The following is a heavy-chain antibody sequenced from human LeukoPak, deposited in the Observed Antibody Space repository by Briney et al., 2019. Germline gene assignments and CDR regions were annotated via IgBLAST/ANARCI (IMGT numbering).Heavy chain of an antibody. D-gene: IGHD3-22*01. CDR2: MYYSGST. J-gene: IGHJ4*02. Sequence: PSETLSLTCTVSGGSITGSSYYWGWIRQPPGKGLEWIGSMYYSGSTYNNPSLKSRLTISVDTSKNQFSLKLTSVTAADTAVYYCARQYYDNTGYYYFDYWGQGTLVTVS. V-gene: IGHV4-39*01. CDR1: GGSITGSSYY. CDR3: ARQYYDNTGYYYFDY.